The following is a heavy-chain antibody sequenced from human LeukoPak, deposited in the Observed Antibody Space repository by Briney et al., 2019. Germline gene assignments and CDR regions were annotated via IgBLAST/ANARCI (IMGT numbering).Heavy chain of an antibody. CDR3: ATDLHTAMVTNY. CDR1: GYTFTGYY. V-gene: IGHV1-2*02. Sequence: GASVKVSCKASGYTFTGYYMHWVRQAPGQGLEWMGWINPNSGGTNYAQKFQGRVTMTEDTSTDTAYMELSSLRSEDTAVYYCATDLHTAMVTNYWGQGTLVTVSS. J-gene: IGHJ4*02. D-gene: IGHD5-18*01. CDR2: INPNSGGT.